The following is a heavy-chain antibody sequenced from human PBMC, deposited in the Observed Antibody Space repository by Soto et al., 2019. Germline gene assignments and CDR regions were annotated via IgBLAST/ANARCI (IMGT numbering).Heavy chain of an antibody. J-gene: IGHJ2*01. CDR1: GGSVSSGSYY. Sequence: SETLSLTCTVSGGSVSSGSYYWSWIRQPPGKGLEWIGYIYYSGSTNYNPSLKSRVTISVDTSKNQFSLKLSSVTAADTAVYYCARVIKGIAVAGTLVPTTTGYWYFDLWGRGTLVTVSS. CDR3: ARVIKGIAVAGTLVPTTTGYWYFDL. CDR2: IYYSGST. D-gene: IGHD6-19*01. V-gene: IGHV4-61*01.